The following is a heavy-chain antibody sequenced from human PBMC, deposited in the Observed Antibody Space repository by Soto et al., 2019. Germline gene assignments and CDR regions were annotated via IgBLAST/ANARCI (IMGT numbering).Heavy chain of an antibody. CDR3: ATDRCSGGSCYSDAFDS. Sequence: ASVKVSCKVSGYTLTELSMHWVRQAPGKGLEWMGGFDPEDGETIYAQKFQGRVTMTEDTSTDTAYMELSSLRSEDTAVYYCATDRCSGGSCYSDAFDSWGQGTMVTVSS. V-gene: IGHV1-24*01. J-gene: IGHJ3*02. CDR1: GYTLTELS. CDR2: FDPEDGET. D-gene: IGHD2-15*01.